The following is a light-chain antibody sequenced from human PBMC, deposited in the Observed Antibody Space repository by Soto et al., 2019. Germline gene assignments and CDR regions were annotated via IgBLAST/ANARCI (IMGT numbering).Light chain of an antibody. Sequence: EIVLTQSPGTLSLSPGERATLSCRASQSVSSSYLAWYQPKPGQAPRLLIYGASSRATGIPGRFSGSGSGTDFTLTISRLEPEDVAVYYCQQYGSSPLTFGGGTKVEIK. CDR1: QSVSSSY. CDR3: QQYGSSPLT. V-gene: IGKV3-20*01. CDR2: GAS. J-gene: IGKJ4*01.